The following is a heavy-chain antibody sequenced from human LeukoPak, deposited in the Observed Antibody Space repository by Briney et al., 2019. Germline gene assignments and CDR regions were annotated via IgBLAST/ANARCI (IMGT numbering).Heavy chain of an antibody. CDR2: IYPGDSDT. V-gene: IGHV5-51*01. D-gene: IGHD3-22*01. CDR3: ATARYYDSSGYYYSPSRAPAAFDY. J-gene: IGHJ4*02. CDR1: GYSFTSYW. Sequence: GESLKISCKGSGYSFTSYWIGWVRQMPGKGLEWMGIIYPGDSDTRYSPSFQGQVTISADKSISTAYLQWSSLKASDTAMYYCATARYYDSSGYYYSPSRAPAAFDYWGQGTLVTVSS.